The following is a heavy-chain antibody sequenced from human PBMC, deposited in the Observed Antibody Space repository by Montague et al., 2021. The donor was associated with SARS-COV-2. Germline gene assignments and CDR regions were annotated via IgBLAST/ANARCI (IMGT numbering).Heavy chain of an antibody. D-gene: IGHD3-10*01. V-gene: IGHV4-4*07. CDR2: IYSSGST. J-gene: IGHJ6*02. Sequence: SETLSLTCTVSGXSISSYYWSWIRQPAGKGLEWIGRIYSSGSTNFNPSLKSRVTMSVDPSKSQFSLKLTSGTAADTAVYYCARVGTLVRGVFISDAMDVWGQGTTVTVSS. CDR1: GXSISSYY. CDR3: ARVGTLVRGVFISDAMDV.